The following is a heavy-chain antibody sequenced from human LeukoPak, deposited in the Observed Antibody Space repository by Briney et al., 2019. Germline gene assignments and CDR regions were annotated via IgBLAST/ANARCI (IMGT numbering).Heavy chain of an antibody. CDR2: INHSGST. J-gene: IGHJ4*02. CDR1: GGSFSGYY. V-gene: IGHV4-34*01. D-gene: IGHD4/OR15-4a*01. CDR3: ARGEGSLGDYG. Sequence: SETLSLTCAVYGGSFSGYYWSWIRQPPGKGLEWIGEINHSGSTNYNPSLKSRVTISVDTSKNQFSLKLSSVTAADTAVYYCARGEGSLGDYGWGQGTLVTVSS.